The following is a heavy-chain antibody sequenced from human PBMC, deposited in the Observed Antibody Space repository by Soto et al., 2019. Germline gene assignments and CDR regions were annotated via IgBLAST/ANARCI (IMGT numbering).Heavy chain of an antibody. Sequence: PGGSLRLSCAASGFTFSSYWMSWVRQAPGKGLEWVANIKQDGSEKYYVDSVKGRFTISRDNAKNSLYLQMNSLRAEDTAVYYCARVSKGDSSGYYYAFDIWGQGTMVTVSS. CDR2: IKQDGSEK. CDR1: GFTFSSYW. D-gene: IGHD3-22*01. CDR3: ARVSKGDSSGYYYAFDI. J-gene: IGHJ3*02. V-gene: IGHV3-7*03.